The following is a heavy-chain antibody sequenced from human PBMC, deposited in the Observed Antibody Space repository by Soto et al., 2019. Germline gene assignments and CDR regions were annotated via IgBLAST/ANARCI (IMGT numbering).Heavy chain of an antibody. V-gene: IGHV1-69*13. CDR2: IIPIFGTA. Sequence: SVKVSCKASGGTFSSYAISWVRQAPGQGLEWMGGIIPIFGTANYAQKFQGRVTITADESTSTAYMQLSSLRSEDTAVYYCARDFSGYGQAFDYWGQGTLVTAPQ. CDR3: ARDFSGYGQAFDY. J-gene: IGHJ4*02. CDR1: GGTFSSYA. D-gene: IGHD3-22*01.